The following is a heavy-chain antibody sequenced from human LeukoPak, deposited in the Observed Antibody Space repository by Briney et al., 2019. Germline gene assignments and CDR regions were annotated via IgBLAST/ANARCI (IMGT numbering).Heavy chain of an antibody. CDR1: GFTFSSYS. V-gene: IGHV3-21*01. Sequence: GGSLRLSCAASGFTFSSYSMNWVRQAPGKGLEWVSSISSSSSYIYYADSVKGRFTISRDNAKNSLYLQMNSLRAEDTAVYYCARISSGWYERSALFDYWGRGTLVTVSS. J-gene: IGHJ4*02. CDR3: ARISSGWYERSALFDY. D-gene: IGHD6-19*01. CDR2: ISSSSSYI.